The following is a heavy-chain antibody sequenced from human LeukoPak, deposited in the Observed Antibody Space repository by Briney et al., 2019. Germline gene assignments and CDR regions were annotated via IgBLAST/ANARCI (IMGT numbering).Heavy chain of an antibody. J-gene: IGHJ3*02. CDR2: IYWNDDK. D-gene: IGHD4-17*01. CDR3: AHSGTVTTPHDAFDI. V-gene: IGHV2-5*01. Sequence: TLSLTCTVSGGSISGYYWSWIRQPPGKALEWLALIYWNDDKRYSPSLKSRLTITKDTSKNQVVLTMTNMDPVDTATYYCAHSGTVTTPHDAFDIWGQGTMVTVSS. CDR1: GGSISGYYW.